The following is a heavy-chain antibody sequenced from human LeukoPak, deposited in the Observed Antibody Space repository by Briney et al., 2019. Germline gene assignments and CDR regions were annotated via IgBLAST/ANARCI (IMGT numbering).Heavy chain of an antibody. CDR3: ARDSGYSSGWSPGGDY. Sequence: ASVKVSCKASGYTFTSYYMHWVRQAPGQGLEWMGIINPSGGSTSYAQKFQGRVTMARDTSTSTVYVELSSLRSEDTAVYYCARDSGYSSGWSPGGDYWGQGTLVTVSS. CDR2: INPSGGST. CDR1: GYTFTSYY. J-gene: IGHJ4*02. V-gene: IGHV1-46*01. D-gene: IGHD6-19*01.